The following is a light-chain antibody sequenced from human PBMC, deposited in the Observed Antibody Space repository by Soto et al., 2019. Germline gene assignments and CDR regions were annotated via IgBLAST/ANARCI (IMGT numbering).Light chain of an antibody. CDR1: SSNIGSHF. J-gene: IGLJ3*02. V-gene: IGLV1-47*01. CDR3: AVWGQSLTGWV. CDR2: RDG. Sequence: QSVLTQPPSASGTPGQSLTISCSGSSSNIGSHFVYWYQHLPGTAPKLLIFRDGQRPSGVPARFFGSKSGTSASLAITGLRSEDEADYYCAVWGQSLTGWVFGGGTKLTVL.